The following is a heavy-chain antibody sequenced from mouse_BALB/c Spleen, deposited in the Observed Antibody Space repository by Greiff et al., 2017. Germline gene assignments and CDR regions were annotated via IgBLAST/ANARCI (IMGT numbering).Heavy chain of an antibody. Sequence: VQLQESGAELVRPGASVTLSCKASGYTFTDYEMHWVKQTPVHGLEWIGAIDPETGGTAYNQKFKGKATLTADKSSSTAYMELRSLTSEDSAVYYCTRNDGYSSYWYFDVWGAGTTVTVSS. CDR1: GYTFTDYE. V-gene: IGHV1-15*01. CDR3: TRNDGYSSYWYFDV. CDR2: IDPETGGT. J-gene: IGHJ1*01. D-gene: IGHD2-3*01.